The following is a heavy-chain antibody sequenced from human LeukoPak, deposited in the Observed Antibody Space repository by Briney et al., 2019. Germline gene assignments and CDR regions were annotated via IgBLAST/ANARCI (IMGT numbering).Heavy chain of an antibody. V-gene: IGHV4-59*01. CDR1: GGSISSYY. D-gene: IGHD3-3*01. Sequence: SETLSLTCTVSGGSISSYYWSWIRQPPGKGLEWIGYIYYSGSTNYSPSLKSRVTISVDTSKNQFSLKLSSVTAADTAVYYCARDGDFWSGPIAFDIWGQGTMVTVSS. J-gene: IGHJ3*02. CDR3: ARDGDFWSGPIAFDI. CDR2: IYYSGST.